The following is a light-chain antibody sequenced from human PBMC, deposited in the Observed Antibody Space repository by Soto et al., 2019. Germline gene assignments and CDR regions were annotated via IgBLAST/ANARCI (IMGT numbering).Light chain of an antibody. Sequence: EIVLTQSPGTLSLSPGDRATLSCRASQRVSYSYLAWYQQKPGQAPRLLIYDASTRAAGVPDRVTGGGSGTDFTLTISALEPEDFALFFCQQYERPPFAFGQGTRLEI. J-gene: IGKJ2*01. CDR1: QRVSYSY. CDR2: DAS. V-gene: IGKV3-20*01. CDR3: QQYERPPFA.